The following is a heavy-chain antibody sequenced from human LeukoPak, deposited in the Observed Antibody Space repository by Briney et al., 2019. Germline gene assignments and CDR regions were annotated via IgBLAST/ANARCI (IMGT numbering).Heavy chain of an antibody. V-gene: IGHV3-23*01. CDR1: GFTFSSYA. J-gene: IGHJ4*02. D-gene: IGHD1-26*01. CDR3: AKGKVNHLGALDF. Sequence: GGSLRLSCAASGFTFSSYAMSWVRQAPGKGLAWVSAITGGGDSTYYADSVRGRFTISRDNSKNTLYLQMNSLRAEDTAIYYCAKGKVNHLGALDFWGQGTLVTVSS. CDR2: ITGGGDST.